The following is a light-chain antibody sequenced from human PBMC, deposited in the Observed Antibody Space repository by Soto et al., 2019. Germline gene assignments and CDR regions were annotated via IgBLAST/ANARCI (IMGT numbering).Light chain of an antibody. CDR3: HHYITYST. Sequence: DIQMTQSPSALSASIGDRVTITCRASQSISIWLAWYQQKPGKGPKLLIYAASSLESGVPSRFSGSGSGTDFTLTISSLQPEDFATYYCHHYITYSTFGGRTKVDIK. V-gene: IGKV1-5*03. CDR2: AAS. J-gene: IGKJ4*01. CDR1: QSISIW.